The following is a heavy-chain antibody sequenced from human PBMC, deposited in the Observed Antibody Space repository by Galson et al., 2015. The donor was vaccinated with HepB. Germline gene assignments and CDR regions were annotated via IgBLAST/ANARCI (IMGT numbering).Heavy chain of an antibody. J-gene: IGHJ4*02. CDR1: GFTFSSYA. CDR3: AKAMVRGVISPYLFDY. CDR2: ISGSGGST. Sequence: SLRLSCAASGFTFSSYAMSWVRQAPGKGLEWVSAISGSGGSTYYADSVKGRFTISRDNSKNTLYLQMNSLRAEDTAVYYCAKAMVRGVISPYLFDYWGQGTLVTVSS. V-gene: IGHV3-23*01. D-gene: IGHD3-10*01.